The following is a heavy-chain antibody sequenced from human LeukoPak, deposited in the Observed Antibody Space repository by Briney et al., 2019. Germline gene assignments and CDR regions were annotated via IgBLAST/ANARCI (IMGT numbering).Heavy chain of an antibody. CDR2: IRGDAGST. V-gene: IGHV3-20*04. Sequence: GGSLRLSCAASGFTFDAFGMTWVRQAPGKGLEWGSAIRGDAGSTGYADSVKGRFTISRDNAKNSLYLQMNSLRVEDTALYYCARVWAWGSGNYFDNWGQGTPVTVSS. J-gene: IGHJ4*02. CDR1: GFTFDAFG. D-gene: IGHD7-27*01. CDR3: ARVWAWGSGNYFDN.